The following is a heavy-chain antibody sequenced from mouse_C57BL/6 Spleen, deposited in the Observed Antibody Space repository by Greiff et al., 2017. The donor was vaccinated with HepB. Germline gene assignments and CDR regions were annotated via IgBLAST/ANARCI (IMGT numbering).Heavy chain of an antibody. D-gene: IGHD1-1*01. J-gene: IGHJ2*01. CDR3: TDNYYGSSYGY. Sequence: DVMLVESGGGLVQPGGSMKLSCVASGFTFSNYWMNWVRQSPEKGLEWVAQIRLKSDNYATHYAESVKGRFTISRYDSKSSVYLQMNNLMAEDTGIYYCTDNYYGSSYGYWGQGTTLTVSS. V-gene: IGHV6-3*01. CDR2: IRLKSDNYAT. CDR1: GFTFSNYW.